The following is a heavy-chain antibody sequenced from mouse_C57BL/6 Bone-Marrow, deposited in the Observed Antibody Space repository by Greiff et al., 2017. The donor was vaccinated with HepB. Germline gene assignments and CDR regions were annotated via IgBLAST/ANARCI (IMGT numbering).Heavy chain of an antibody. CDR3: TTDSGYLFDY. V-gene: IGHV14-4*01. CDR1: GFNIKDDY. Sequence: EVQLQESGAELVRPGASVKLSCTASGFNIKDDYMHWVKQRPEQGLEWIGWIDPENGDTEYASKFQGKATITADTSSNTAYLQLSSLTSEDTAVYYCTTDSGYLFDYWGQGTTLTVSS. J-gene: IGHJ2*01. CDR2: IDPENGDT. D-gene: IGHD3-2*02.